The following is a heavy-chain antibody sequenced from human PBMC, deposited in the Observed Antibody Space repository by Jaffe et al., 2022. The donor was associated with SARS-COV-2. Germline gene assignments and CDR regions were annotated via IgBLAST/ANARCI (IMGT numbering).Heavy chain of an antibody. CDR3: SSGGHVDY. CDR1: GLTFSGFW. V-gene: IGHV3-7*01. CDR2: IKEDGSEK. J-gene: IGHJ4*02. D-gene: IGHD3-10*01. Sequence: EVQLVESGGGLVQPGESLRLSCVTSGLTFSGFWMTWVRQAPGKGLEWVANIKEDGSEKNYVDSVKGRFTISRDNAKDSLYLQMNSLRVDDTAVYYCSSGGHVDYCGQGTLVTVSS.